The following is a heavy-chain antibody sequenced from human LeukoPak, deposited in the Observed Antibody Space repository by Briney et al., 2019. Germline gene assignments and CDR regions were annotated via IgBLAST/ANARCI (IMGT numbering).Heavy chain of an antibody. D-gene: IGHD2-8*02. V-gene: IGHV4-59*08. J-gene: IGHJ5*02. CDR3: ARVVSP. Sequence: SETLSLTCTVSGGSISSYYWSWIRQPPGKGLEWIGSIYHSGTTTYNPSLKSRVTISVDTSKNQVSLKLSSVTAADTAVYYCARVVSPWGQGTLVTVSS. CDR1: GGSISSYY. CDR2: IYHSGTT.